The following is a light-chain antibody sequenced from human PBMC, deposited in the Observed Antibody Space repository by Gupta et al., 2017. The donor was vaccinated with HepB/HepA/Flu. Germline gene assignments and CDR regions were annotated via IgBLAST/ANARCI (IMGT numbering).Light chain of an antibody. V-gene: IGKV2-24*01. CDR1: QGLVHSNRNTY. CDR3: MQATHLPRT. J-gene: IGKJ1*01. CDR2: RIS. Sequence: IVMTPTSLSSPVTLGQPDSISFTSSQGLVHSNRNTYLGWLQQRPGQPPRLLIYRISNRFSGVPDRFRGSGAGTDFTLKISRVEAEDVGVYYCMQATHLPRTFGQGTKVEIK.